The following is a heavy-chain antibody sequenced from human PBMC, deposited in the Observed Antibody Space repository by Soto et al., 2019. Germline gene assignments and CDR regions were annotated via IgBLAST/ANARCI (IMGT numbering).Heavy chain of an antibody. CDR3: ARDRSSGYYYDYGMDV. V-gene: IGHV1-18*04. Sequence: QVQLVQSGAEVKKPGASVKVSCKASGYTFTSYGISWVRQAPGQGLEWMGWISAYNGNTNYAQKLQGRVTMTTDTSTSTADMERRSLRSDDTAVYDCARDRSSGYYYDYGMDVWGQGTTVTVSS. J-gene: IGHJ6*02. CDR2: ISAYNGNT. D-gene: IGHD6-6*01. CDR1: GYTFTSYG.